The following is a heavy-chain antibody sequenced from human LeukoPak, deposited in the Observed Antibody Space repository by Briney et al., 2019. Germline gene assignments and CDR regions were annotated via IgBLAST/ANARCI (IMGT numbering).Heavy chain of an antibody. J-gene: IGHJ5*02. CDR1: GGFISSYY. V-gene: IGHV4-4*07. CDR2: IYTSGTT. Sequence: SETLSLTCTVSGGFISSYYWSWIRQPAGKGLEWIGRIYTSGTTNYNPSPKSRVTMSIDTSKNQFSLNLGSVTAADTAVYYCAREFTSWGQGTLVTVSS. CDR3: AREFTS.